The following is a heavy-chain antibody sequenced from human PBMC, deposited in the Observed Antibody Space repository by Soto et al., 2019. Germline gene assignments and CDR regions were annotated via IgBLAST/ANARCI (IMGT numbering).Heavy chain of an antibody. D-gene: IGHD2-21*02. V-gene: IGHV3-21*01. J-gene: IGHJ4*02. Sequence: GGSLRLSCAASGFTFSSYSMNWVRQAPGKGLEWVSSISSSSSYIYYADSVKGRFTISRDNAKNSLYLQMNSLRAEDTAVYYCAREGHPVDIVVVTAIPFFDYWGQGTLVTVSS. CDR3: AREGHPVDIVVVTAIPFFDY. CDR2: ISSSSSYI. CDR1: GFTFSSYS.